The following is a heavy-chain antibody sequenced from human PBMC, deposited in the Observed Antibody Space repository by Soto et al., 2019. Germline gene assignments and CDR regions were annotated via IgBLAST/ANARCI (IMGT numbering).Heavy chain of an antibody. D-gene: IGHD3-9*01. Sequence: GGSLRLSCAASGFTFSSYGMHWVRQAPGKGLEWVAVISYDGSNKYYADSVKGRFTISRDNSKNTLYLQMNSLRAEDTAVYYCAKEGYDFDWLLLFDYWGQGTLVTVS. CDR2: ISYDGSNK. CDR1: GFTFSSYG. J-gene: IGHJ4*02. V-gene: IGHV3-30*18. CDR3: AKEGYDFDWLLLFDY.